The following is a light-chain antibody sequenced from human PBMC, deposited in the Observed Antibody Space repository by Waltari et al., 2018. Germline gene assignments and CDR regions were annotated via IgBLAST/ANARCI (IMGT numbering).Light chain of an antibody. J-gene: IGLJ3*02. CDR3: QTYDSTSV. CDR1: SGSIAANY. Sequence: NFMLTQPHSVSESPGKTVTISCTRSSGSIAANYVHWYQQHPGGAPTTVIYEDNHRPSGVPDLYSGFSYSSSNPASLIISELKTEDDADYYCQTYDSTSVFGGGTKLTVL. CDR2: EDN. V-gene: IGLV6-57*03.